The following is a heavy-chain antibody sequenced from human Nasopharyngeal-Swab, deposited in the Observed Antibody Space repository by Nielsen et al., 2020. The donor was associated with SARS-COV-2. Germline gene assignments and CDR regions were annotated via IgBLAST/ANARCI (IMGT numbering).Heavy chain of an antibody. Sequence: KVSCKGSGYSFTSYWNGWVRQMPGKGLVWMGIIYPGDSDTRYSPSFQGQVTISADKSISTAYLQWSSLKASDTAMYYCARRGITIFGVVREYAFDIWGQGTMVTVSS. CDR1: GYSFTSYW. CDR3: ARRGITIFGVVREYAFDI. D-gene: IGHD3-3*01. J-gene: IGHJ3*02. CDR2: IYPGDSDT. V-gene: IGHV5-51*01.